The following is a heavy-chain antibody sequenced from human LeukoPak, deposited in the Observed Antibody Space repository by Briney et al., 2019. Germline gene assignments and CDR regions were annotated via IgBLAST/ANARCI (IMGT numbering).Heavy chain of an antibody. Sequence: GGSLRLSCAASGFTFSSYAMNWVRRAPGKGLEWVSYISSGSSTTYYAASVKGRFAISRDNAENSLYLQMNSLRAEDTAVYYCASEEGRYYGMGVWGQGTTVTVSS. V-gene: IGHV3-48*01. CDR1: GFTFSSYA. CDR2: ISSGSSTT. CDR3: ASEEGRYYGMGV. J-gene: IGHJ6*02.